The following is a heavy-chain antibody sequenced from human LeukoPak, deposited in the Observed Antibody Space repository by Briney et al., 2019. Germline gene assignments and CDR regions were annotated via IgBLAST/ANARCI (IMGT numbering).Heavy chain of an antibody. CDR1: GFTFSSYW. D-gene: IGHD2-8*01. Sequence: GGSLRLSCAASGFTFSSYWMSWVRQAPGKGLKWVANIKQDGSEKYYVDSVKGRFTISRDNAKNSLYLQMNSLRAEDTAVYYCAREGSYCTNGVCYAGLDAFDIWGQGTMVTDSS. CDR3: AREGSYCTNGVCYAGLDAFDI. CDR2: IKQDGSEK. J-gene: IGHJ3*02. V-gene: IGHV3-7*01.